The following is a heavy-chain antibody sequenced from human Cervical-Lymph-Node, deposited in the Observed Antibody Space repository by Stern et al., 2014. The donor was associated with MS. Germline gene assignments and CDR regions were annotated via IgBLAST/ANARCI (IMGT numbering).Heavy chain of an antibody. CDR1: GGSISSNNW. V-gene: IGHV4-4*02. CDR3: ARDQGGLDS. D-gene: IGHD3-16*01. Sequence: QVQLVQSGPGLVKPSGTLSLTCAVSGGSISSNNWWTWVRQPPGKGLEWIGEIYHSGSTYYNPSLESRVTISVDKSDNQFSLRLSSVTAADTAVYYCARDQGGLDSWGQGTLVTVSS. CDR2: IYHSGST. J-gene: IGHJ4*02.